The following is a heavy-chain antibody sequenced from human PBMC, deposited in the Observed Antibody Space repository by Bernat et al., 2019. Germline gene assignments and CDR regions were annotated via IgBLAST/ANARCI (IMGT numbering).Heavy chain of an antibody. CDR2: ISSNGGST. Sequence: EVQLVESGGGLVQPGGSLRLSCSASGFTFSSYAMHWVRQAPGKGLEYVSAISSNGGSTYYADSVKGRFTISRDNSKNTLYLQMSGLRAEDTAVYYCVKFSGANYYGSGSKGPDFDYWGQGTLVTVSS. CDR3: VKFSGANYYGSGSKGPDFDY. D-gene: IGHD3-10*01. J-gene: IGHJ4*02. V-gene: IGHV3-64D*06. CDR1: GFTFSSYA.